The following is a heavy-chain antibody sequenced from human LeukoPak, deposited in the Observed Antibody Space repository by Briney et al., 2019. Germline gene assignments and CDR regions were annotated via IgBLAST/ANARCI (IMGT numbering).Heavy chain of an antibody. J-gene: IGHJ4*02. D-gene: IGHD2-21*02. CDR2: ISSSGSTI. V-gene: IGHV3-11*01. Sequence: GGSLRLSCEGSGFTFSDYWMSWIRQAPGKGLEWVSYISSSGSTIYYADSVKGRFTISRDNAKNSLYLQMNSLRAEDTAVYYCAGSPGGDCYYDYWGQGTLVTVSS. CDR1: GFTFSDYW. CDR3: AGSPGGDCYYDY.